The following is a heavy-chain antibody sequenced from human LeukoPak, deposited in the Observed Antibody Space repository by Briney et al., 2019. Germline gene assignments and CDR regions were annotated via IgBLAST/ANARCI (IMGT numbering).Heavy chain of an antibody. Sequence: GGSLRLSCAASGFTFSNYAMIWVRQAPGKGLEWVSSISSTGSYIYYAVSVKGRFTISRDNAKNSLYVQMNTLRAEDTAVYYCARGGIAVAVFAFDIWGQGTMVTVSS. V-gene: IGHV3-21*01. J-gene: IGHJ3*02. CDR2: ISSTGSYI. CDR1: GFTFSNYA. CDR3: ARGGIAVAVFAFDI. D-gene: IGHD6-19*01.